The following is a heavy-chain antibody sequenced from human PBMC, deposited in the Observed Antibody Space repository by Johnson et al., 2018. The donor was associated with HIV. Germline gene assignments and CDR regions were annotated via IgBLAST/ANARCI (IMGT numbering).Heavy chain of an antibody. CDR3: AKDWSVLEWLSLHAFDI. CDR1: GFTFSSYG. CDR2: IRYDGSNK. Sequence: QVQLVESGGGVVQPGGSLRLSCAASGFTFSSYGMHWVRQAPGKGLEWVAFIRYDGSNKYYADSVKGRFTISRDNSKNTLYLQMNSLRAEDTAVYHCAKDWSVLEWLSLHAFDIWGQVTMVTVSS. D-gene: IGHD3-3*01. V-gene: IGHV3-30*02. J-gene: IGHJ3*02.